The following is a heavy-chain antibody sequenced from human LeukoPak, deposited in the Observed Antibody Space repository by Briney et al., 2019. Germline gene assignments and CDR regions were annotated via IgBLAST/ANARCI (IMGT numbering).Heavy chain of an antibody. CDR3: ATAKYDILTGYPIGFDY. Sequence: GGSLRLSCAASGFTFSSYWMHWARQAPGKGLEWVSYISSSGSTIYYADSVKGRFTISRDNAKNSLYLQMNSLRAEDTAVYYCATAKYDILTGYPIGFDYWGQGTLVTVSS. CDR2: ISSSGSTI. D-gene: IGHD3-9*01. J-gene: IGHJ4*02. V-gene: IGHV3-48*04. CDR1: GFTFSSYW.